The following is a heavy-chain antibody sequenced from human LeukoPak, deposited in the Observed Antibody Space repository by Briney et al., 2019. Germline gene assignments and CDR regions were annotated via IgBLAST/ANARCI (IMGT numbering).Heavy chain of an antibody. V-gene: IGHV3-33*01. D-gene: IGHD3-3*01. CDR3: ARDSAYDFWSGYFCRGMDV. CDR1: GFTFSSYG. CDR2: IWYDGSNK. Sequence: PGRSLRLSCAASGFTFSSYGMHWVRQAPGKGLEWVAVIWYDGSNKYYADSVKGRFTISRDNSKNTLYLQMNSLRAEDTAVYYCARDSAYDFWSGYFCRGMDVWGQGTTVTVSS. J-gene: IGHJ6*02.